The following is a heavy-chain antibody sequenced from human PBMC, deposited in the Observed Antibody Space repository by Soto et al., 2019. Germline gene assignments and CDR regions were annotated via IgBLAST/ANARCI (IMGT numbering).Heavy chain of an antibody. CDR1: GYTFTTYG. CDR3: VRDLREGYGFSLDH. D-gene: IGHD5-18*01. CDR2: ISAYNGNT. Sequence: ASVKVSCKTSGYTFTTYGVSWVRQAPGQGLEWMAWISAYNGNTNYAQKFRDRVSMTTDTSTTTAYMELRSLRSDDTAVYYCVRDLREGYGFSLDHWGQGTLVTVSS. J-gene: IGHJ4*02. V-gene: IGHV1-18*04.